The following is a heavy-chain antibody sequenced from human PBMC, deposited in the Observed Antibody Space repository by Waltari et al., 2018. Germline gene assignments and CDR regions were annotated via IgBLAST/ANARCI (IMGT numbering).Heavy chain of an antibody. CDR2: INPTSGGT. CDR1: GYTFTGYY. J-gene: IGHJ4*02. V-gene: IGHV1-2*02. CDR3: ARDGPRGSHDD. D-gene: IGHD1-26*01. Sequence: QVQLVQSGAEVKKPGASVKVSCTASGYTFTGYYMHWVRQAPGQGLEWMGWINPTSGGTNYAQKFQGRVTMTRDTSISTAYMELSRLRSDDTAVYYCARDGPRGSHDDWGQGTLVTVSS.